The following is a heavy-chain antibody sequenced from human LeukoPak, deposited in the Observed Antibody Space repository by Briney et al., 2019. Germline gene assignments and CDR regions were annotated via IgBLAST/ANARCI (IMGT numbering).Heavy chain of an antibody. CDR1: GGSISSYY. CDR3: ARGGSSWSTPTLLSDYYYYGMDV. J-gene: IGHJ6*02. CDR2: IYYSGST. D-gene: IGHD6-13*01. V-gene: IGHV4-59*01. Sequence: SETLSLTCTVSGGSISSYYWSWIRQPPGKGLEWIGYIYYSGSTNYNPSLKSRVTISVDTSKNQFSLKLSSVTAADTAVYYCARGGSSWSTPTLLSDYYYYGMDVWGQGTTVTVSS.